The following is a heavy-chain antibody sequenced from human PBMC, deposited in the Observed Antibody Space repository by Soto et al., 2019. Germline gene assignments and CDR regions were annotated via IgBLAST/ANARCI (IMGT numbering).Heavy chain of an antibody. CDR2: IIPIFGTA. CDR1: GGPFSSYA. J-gene: IGHJ6*02. Sequence: GASVKVSCKASGGPFSSYAISLVRQAPGQGLEWMGGIIPIFGTANYAQKFQGRVTITADESTSTAYMELSSLRSEDTAVYYCARAIMYYYDSSGSVVSYYGMDVWGQGTTVTVSS. D-gene: IGHD3-22*01. CDR3: ARAIMYYYDSSGSVVSYYGMDV. V-gene: IGHV1-69*13.